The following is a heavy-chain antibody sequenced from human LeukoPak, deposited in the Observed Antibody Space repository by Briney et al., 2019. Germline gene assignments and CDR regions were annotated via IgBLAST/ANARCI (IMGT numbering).Heavy chain of an antibody. D-gene: IGHD3-22*01. CDR1: RFTFGSYA. CDR2: ISGSGGTT. V-gene: IGHV3-23*01. Sequence: GGSLRLSCAASRFTFGSYAMNWVRQAPGKGLEWVSGISGSGGTTYYADSVQGRFTISRDNSKNTLYVQMNSLRVDDTAMYYCVKDSYYYDNSGYYYVKDHWGQGTLVTVSS. CDR3: VKDSYYYDNSGYYYVKDH. J-gene: IGHJ4*02.